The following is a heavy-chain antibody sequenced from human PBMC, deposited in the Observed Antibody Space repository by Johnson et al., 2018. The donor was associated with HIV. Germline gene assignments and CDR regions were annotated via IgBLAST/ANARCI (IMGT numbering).Heavy chain of an antibody. V-gene: IGHV3-20*04. CDR3: AKDGVKAADDAFDI. CDR2: INWNGGNQ. Sequence: VQLVESGGGVIRPGGSLRLSCAASGFTFDDYGMSWVRQAPGTGLEWVSAINWNGGNQGYADSVKGRFTISRDNAKTSLYLQMNSLRAEDTALYYCAKDGVKAADDAFDIWGQGTMVTVSS. CDR1: GFTFDDYG. J-gene: IGHJ3*02. D-gene: IGHD6-13*01.